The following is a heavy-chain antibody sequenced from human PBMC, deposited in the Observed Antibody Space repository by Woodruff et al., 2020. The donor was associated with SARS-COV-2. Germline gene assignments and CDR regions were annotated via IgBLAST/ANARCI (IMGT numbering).Heavy chain of an antibody. Sequence: EKYYVDSVKGRFTISRDNAKNSLYLQMNSLRAEDTAVYYCARGYCSGGSCYSGLFDNWGQGTLVTVS. J-gene: IGHJ4*02. D-gene: IGHD2-15*01. CDR2: EK. V-gene: IGHV3-7*01. CDR3: ARGYCSGGSCYSGLFDN.